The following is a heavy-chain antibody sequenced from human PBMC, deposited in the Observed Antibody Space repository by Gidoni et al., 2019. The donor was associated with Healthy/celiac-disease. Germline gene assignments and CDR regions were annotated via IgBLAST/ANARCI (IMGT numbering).Heavy chain of an antibody. CDR2: IKSKTDGGTT. CDR3: TTDFGYGDQGGY. V-gene: IGHV3-15*01. J-gene: IGHJ4*02. D-gene: IGHD4-17*01. CDR1: GFTFSNAW. Sequence: EVQLVESGGGLVKPGGSLRLFCAASGFTFSNAWMSWVRQAPGKGLEWVGRIKSKTDGGTTDYAAHVKGRFTISRDDSKNTLYLQMNSLKTEDTAVYYCTTDFGYGDQGGYWGQGTLVTVSS.